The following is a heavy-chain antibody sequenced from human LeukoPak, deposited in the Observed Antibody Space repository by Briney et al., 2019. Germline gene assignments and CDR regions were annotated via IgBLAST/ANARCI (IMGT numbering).Heavy chain of an antibody. Sequence: PSETLSLTCAVSGGSISSNSYYWGWIRQPPGKGLEWIGSIYYSGSTYYNPSLKSRVTISVDTSKNQFSLKLSSVTAADTAVYYCARAVLGSASWYYYGSGSYSYYFDYWGQGTLVTVSS. CDR1: GGSISSNSYY. D-gene: IGHD3-10*01. J-gene: IGHJ4*02. CDR3: ARAVLGSASWYYYGSGSYSYYFDY. CDR2: IYYSGST. V-gene: IGHV4-39*07.